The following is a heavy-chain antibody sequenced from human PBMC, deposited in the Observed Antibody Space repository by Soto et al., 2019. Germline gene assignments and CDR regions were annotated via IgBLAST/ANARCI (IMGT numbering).Heavy chain of an antibody. CDR2: ISGSGGST. D-gene: IGHD2-21*01. Sequence: EVQLLESGGGLVQPGGSLRLSCAASGFTFSSYAMSWVRQAPGKGLEWVSAISGSGGSTYYADSVKGRFTISRDNSKNTLYLQMNSLRAEDTAVYYCAKEEALHIVVVRGAFDIWGQGTMVTVSS. CDR3: AKEEALHIVVVRGAFDI. J-gene: IGHJ3*02. CDR1: GFTFSSYA. V-gene: IGHV3-23*01.